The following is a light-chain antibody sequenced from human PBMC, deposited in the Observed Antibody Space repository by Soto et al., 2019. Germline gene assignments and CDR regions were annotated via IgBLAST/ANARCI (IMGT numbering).Light chain of an antibody. J-gene: IGLJ1*01. CDR3: QSYDSRLSGRRYV. Sequence: QSVLTQPPSVSGAPGQRVTISCTGSSSNIGAGYDVHWYQQLPGTAPKLLIYGNSNRPSGVPDRFSGSKSGTSASLAITGLQAEDEADYYCQSYDSRLSGRRYVFGTGTKVTVL. CDR2: GNS. CDR1: SSNIGAGYD. V-gene: IGLV1-40*01.